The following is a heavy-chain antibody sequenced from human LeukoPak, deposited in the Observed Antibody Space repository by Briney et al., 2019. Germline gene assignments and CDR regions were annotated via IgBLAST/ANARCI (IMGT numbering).Heavy chain of an antibody. CDR3: ARDRVSGGSCPWAY. J-gene: IGHJ4*02. V-gene: IGHV1-69*04. Sequence: SVKVSCKASGGTFSSYAISWVRPAPGQGLEWMGRIIPTLGIANYAQKFQGRVTITADKSTSTAYMELSSLRSEDTAVYYCARDRVSGGSCPWAYWGQGTLVTVSS. CDR2: IIPTLGIA. D-gene: IGHD2-15*01. CDR1: GGTFSSYA.